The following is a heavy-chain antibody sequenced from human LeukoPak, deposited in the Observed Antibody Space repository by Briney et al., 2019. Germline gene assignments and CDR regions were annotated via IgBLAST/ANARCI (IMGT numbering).Heavy chain of an antibody. CDR2: INTNTGNP. V-gene: IGHV7-4-1*02. CDR1: GGTFSSYA. Sequence: RASVKVSCKASGGTFSSYAISWVRQAPGQGLEWMGWINTNTGNPTYAQGFTGRFVFSLDTSVSTAYLQISSLKAEDTAVYYCARDLRHYYGSGSPLRSDYYGMDVWGQGTTVTVSS. D-gene: IGHD3-10*01. CDR3: ARDLRHYYGSGSPLRSDYYGMDV. J-gene: IGHJ6*02.